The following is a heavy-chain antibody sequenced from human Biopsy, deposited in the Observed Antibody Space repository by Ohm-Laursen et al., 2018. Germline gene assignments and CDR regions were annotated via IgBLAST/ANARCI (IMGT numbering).Heavy chain of an antibody. CDR3: ARLTRRGNIIFFDY. V-gene: IGHV4-59*08. D-gene: IGHD1-26*01. CDR2: KFYRGTT. J-gene: IGHJ4*02. CDR1: GDSVSNNF. Sequence: SDTLSLTCTVSGDSVSNNFWMWIRQPPGKTLEWIAYKFYRGTTTYNPSLKGRVIVSVDPPKSQISLKLTSVTASDTAIYYCARLTRRGNIIFFDYWGQGTLAAASS.